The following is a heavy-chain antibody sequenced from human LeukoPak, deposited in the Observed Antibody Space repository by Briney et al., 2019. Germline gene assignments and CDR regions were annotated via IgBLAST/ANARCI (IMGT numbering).Heavy chain of an antibody. J-gene: IGHJ4*02. D-gene: IGHD5-18*01. CDR1: GFTFSNYA. CDR3: AKDLGGYSYGRIDY. Sequence: GGSLRLSCAASGFTFSNYAMTWVRQAPGKGPEWVSTISGTGGNTYYADSVKGRLTISRDNSKNTLYLQMHSLRAEDTAVYYCAKDLGGYSYGRIDYWGQGTLVTVSS. V-gene: IGHV3-23*01. CDR2: ISGTGGNT.